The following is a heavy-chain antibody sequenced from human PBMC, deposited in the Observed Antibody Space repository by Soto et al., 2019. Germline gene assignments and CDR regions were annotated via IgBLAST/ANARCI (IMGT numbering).Heavy chain of an antibody. V-gene: IGHV4-30-4*01. CDR1: GGSMSSGDYY. D-gene: IGHD3-10*01. Sequence: VQLQESGPGLVKPSQTLSLTCTVSGGSMSSGDYYWSWIRQPPGKGLEWIGDIYYSGSTYYNPSIKRRVTISVDTSKSQISLKLSSVTAADTAVYYCASYDEFRGVINWFDPWGHGTLVTVSS. J-gene: IGHJ5*02. CDR2: IYYSGST. CDR3: ASYDEFRGVINWFDP.